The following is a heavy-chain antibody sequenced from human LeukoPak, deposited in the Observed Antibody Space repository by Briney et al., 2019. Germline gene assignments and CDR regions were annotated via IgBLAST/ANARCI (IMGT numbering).Heavy chain of an antibody. Sequence: GGSLRLSCAASGFTFSSYWMSWVRQAPGKGLEWVSSISSSSSYIYYADSVKGRFTISRDNAKNTLYLQMNSLRAEDTAVYYCATGQGHGMDVWGQGTTVTVSS. CDR2: ISSSSSYI. CDR1: GFTFSSYW. CDR3: ATGQGHGMDV. V-gene: IGHV3-21*01. J-gene: IGHJ6*02.